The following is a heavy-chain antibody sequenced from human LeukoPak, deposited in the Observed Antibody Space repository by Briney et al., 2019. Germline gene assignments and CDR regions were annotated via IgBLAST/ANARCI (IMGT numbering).Heavy chain of an antibody. Sequence: SETLSLTCTVSGGSISSYYWSWIRQPPGKGLEWIGYIYYSGSTSYNPSLKSRVTISVDTSKNQFSLKLSSVTAADTAVYYCARVVGSGVVPAAIGRDWGQGTLVTVSS. CDR1: GGSISSYY. CDR2: IYYSGST. V-gene: IGHV4-59*12. D-gene: IGHD2-2*01. J-gene: IGHJ4*02. CDR3: ARVVGSGVVPAAIGRD.